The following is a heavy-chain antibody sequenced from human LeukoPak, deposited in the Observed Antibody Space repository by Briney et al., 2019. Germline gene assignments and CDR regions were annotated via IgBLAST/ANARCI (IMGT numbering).Heavy chain of an antibody. D-gene: IGHD1-1*01. V-gene: IGHV5-51*07. J-gene: IGHJ5*01. CDR2: IYPGASAT. CDR1: GYSSASYL. Sequence: GAALNTSCRGAGYSSASYLIGWGHEMPGKVLKWMGIIYPGASATGYSPSFQGQFTISADESISTAYLQWSSLKASDTAMYFCVKRKQLFAPCSWGHGTLVTAAS. CDR3: VKRKQLFAPCS.